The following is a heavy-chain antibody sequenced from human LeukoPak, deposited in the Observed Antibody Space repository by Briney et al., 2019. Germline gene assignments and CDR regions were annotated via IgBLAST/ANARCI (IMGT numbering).Heavy chain of an antibody. J-gene: IGHJ4*02. V-gene: IGHV3-23*01. CDR2: ISVSGGST. CDR3: AKQVDSGSYRPFDY. CDR1: GFTFSSYA. Sequence: GGSLRLSCAASGFTFSSYAMSWVRQAPGKGLEWVSCISVSGGSTYYADSVKGRFTISRDNSKNTLYLQINSLRADDTAVYCCAKQVDSGSYRPFDYWGQGTLVTVSS. D-gene: IGHD1-26*01.